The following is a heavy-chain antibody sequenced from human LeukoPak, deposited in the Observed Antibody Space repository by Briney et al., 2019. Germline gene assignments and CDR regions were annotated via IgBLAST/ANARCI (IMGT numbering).Heavy chain of an antibody. CDR3: AKDEGSYPYYFDY. D-gene: IGHD3-10*01. Sequence: PGGSLRLSCVASGFTFSVHWMHWVRQVPGKGPVWVSRINPDQSDTTSADSVKGRFTISRDNSKNTLYLQMNSLRAEDTAVYYCAKDEGSYPYYFDYWGQGTLVTVSS. J-gene: IGHJ4*02. CDR2: INPDQSDT. CDR1: GFTFSVHW. V-gene: IGHV3-74*01.